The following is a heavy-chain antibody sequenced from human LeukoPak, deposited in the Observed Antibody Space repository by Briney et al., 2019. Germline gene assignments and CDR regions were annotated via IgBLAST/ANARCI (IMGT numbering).Heavy chain of an antibody. V-gene: IGHV4-59*01. D-gene: IGHD6-19*01. CDR2: IFYGGST. Sequence: SETLSLTCTVSGGSITTYYWSWIRQPPGKGLEWIGYIFYGGSTNYSPSLKSRVTISVDTSKNQFSLKLSSVTAADTAVYFCARGTGWYSTPYDYWGQGTLVTVSS. CDR1: GGSITTYY. CDR3: ARGTGWYSTPYDY. J-gene: IGHJ4*02.